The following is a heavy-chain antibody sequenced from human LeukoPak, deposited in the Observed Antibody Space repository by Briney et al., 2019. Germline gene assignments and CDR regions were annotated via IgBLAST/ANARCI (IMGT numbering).Heavy chain of an antibody. CDR1: GYTFPSYF. Sequence: SVKVSCKASGYTFPSYFMHWVRQAPGQGLEWMGGIIPIFGTANYAQRFQGRVTITADESTSTAYMELSSLRSEDTAVYYCARSTGVVITTSPAKYYFDYWGQGTLVTVSS. CDR3: ARSTGVVITTSPAKYYFDY. CDR2: IIPIFGTA. D-gene: IGHD3-22*01. V-gene: IGHV1-69*13. J-gene: IGHJ4*02.